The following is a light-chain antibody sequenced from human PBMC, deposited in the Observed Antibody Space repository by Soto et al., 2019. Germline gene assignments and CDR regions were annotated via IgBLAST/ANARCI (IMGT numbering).Light chain of an antibody. Sequence: QSVLTQPPSVSGAPGQRVTISCIGSSSNIGAGYDVHWYQQLPGTAPKLLIYGNINRPSGVPDRFSGSKSGTSASLAITGLQAEDEADYYCQSYDSTLSIYVFGTGTKLTVL. CDR3: QSYDSTLSIYV. J-gene: IGLJ1*01. CDR2: GNI. CDR1: SSNIGAGYD. V-gene: IGLV1-40*01.